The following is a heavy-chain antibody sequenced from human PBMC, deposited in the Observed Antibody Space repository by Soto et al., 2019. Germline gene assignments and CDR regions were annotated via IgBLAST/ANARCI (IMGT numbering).Heavy chain of an antibody. J-gene: IGHJ6*04. CDR2: ISFDGSNK. D-gene: IGHD5-12*01. Sequence: QMQLVESGGGAVQPWRSLRLSCAASGFTFSYYPMHWVRQAPGKGLEWVAVISFDGSNKYYADSVKGRFTISRDNSKNKLYLQMNSLIGEDTAVYYCESVPGDMVAILYLYPMAGREPLSDVDVWGKGTTVTVSS. CDR1: GFTFSYYP. CDR3: ESVPGDMVAILYLYPMAGREPLSDVDV. V-gene: IGHV3-30*04.